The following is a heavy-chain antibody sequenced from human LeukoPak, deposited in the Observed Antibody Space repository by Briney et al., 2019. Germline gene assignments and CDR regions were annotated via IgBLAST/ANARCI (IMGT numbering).Heavy chain of an antibody. V-gene: IGHV3-9*01. D-gene: IGHD2-21*02. CDR1: GFTFDDYA. CDR3: AKDRGGDFGAYGMDV. J-gene: IGHJ6*02. Sequence: PGGSLRLSCAASGFTFDDYAMYWVRQAPGKGLEWVSGISWNSGNIGYADSVKGRFTISRDNAKNSLYLQMNSLRAEDTALYYCAKDRGGDFGAYGMDVWGQGTTVIVSS. CDR2: ISWNSGNI.